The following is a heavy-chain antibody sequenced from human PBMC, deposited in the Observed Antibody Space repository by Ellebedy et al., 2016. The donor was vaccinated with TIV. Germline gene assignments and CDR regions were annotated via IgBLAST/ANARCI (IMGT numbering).Heavy chain of an antibody. CDR3: AGDPYSGSSSEGFDY. Sequence: ASVKVSCKAPGDSINTYYMHWVRQAPGQGLEWMGLINPSGDDANYTQKFQGRLTMTRDTSTSTVHMDLYSLTSEDTAVYYCAGDPYSGSSSEGFDYWGQGTLITISS. J-gene: IGHJ4*02. D-gene: IGHD1-26*01. V-gene: IGHV1-46*02. CDR2: INPSGDDA. CDR1: GDSINTYY.